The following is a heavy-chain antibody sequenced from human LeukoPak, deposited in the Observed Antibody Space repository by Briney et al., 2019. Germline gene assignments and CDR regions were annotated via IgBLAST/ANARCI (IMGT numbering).Heavy chain of an antibody. Sequence: GSLRLPCGTSGNHFRCLWIHWVRQTPGRGLVWLSRINNEGDNIVYADSVKGRFTVSRDNAKNMVYLQMNSLRAGDSAVYFCTRGGDRNFDLWGQGTLVTVSS. CDR3: TRGGDRNFDL. J-gene: IGHJ4*02. CDR2: INNEGDNI. D-gene: IGHD3-10*01. V-gene: IGHV3-74*01. CDR1: GNHFRCLW.